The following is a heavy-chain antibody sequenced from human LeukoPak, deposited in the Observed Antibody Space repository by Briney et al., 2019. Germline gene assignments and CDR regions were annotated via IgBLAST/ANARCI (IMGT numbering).Heavy chain of an antibody. V-gene: IGHV4-61*01. CDR1: GGSISSSNYY. CDR2: IYYSGST. CDR3: ARDVGIAAQDY. D-gene: IGHD6-6*01. Sequence: SETLSLTCTVSGGSISSSNYYWGWIRQPPGKGLEWIGYIYYSGSTNYNPSLKSRVTISVDTSKNQFSLKLSSVTAADTAVYYCARDVGIAAQDYWGQGTLVTVSS. J-gene: IGHJ4*02.